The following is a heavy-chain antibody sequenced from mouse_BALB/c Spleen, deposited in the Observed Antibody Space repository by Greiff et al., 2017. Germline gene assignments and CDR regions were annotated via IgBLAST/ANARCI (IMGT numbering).Heavy chain of an antibody. D-gene: IGHD1-2*01. Sequence: VQLKESGPELEKPGASVTISCTASGYSFTGYNMNWVKQSNGKSLEWIGNIDPYYGGTSYNQKFKGKAALTVDKSSSTAYKQLKSLTSEDFAVYYCARSYGLYAMDYWGQGTSVTVSS. J-gene: IGHJ4*01. CDR2: IDPYYGGT. V-gene: IGHV1-39*01. CDR3: ARSYGLYAMDY. CDR1: GYSFTGYN.